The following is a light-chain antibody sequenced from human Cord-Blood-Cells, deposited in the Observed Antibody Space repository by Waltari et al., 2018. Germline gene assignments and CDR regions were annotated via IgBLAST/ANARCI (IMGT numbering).Light chain of an antibody. CDR3: QKYNSAPPWT. CDR1: QGISNY. Sequence: DIQMTQSPSSLSPSVGDRVTITCRASQGISNYLAWYQQKPGKVPKLLIYAASTLQSGVPSRFSGSGSGTDFTLTISSLQSEDVATYYCQKYNSAPPWTFGQGTKVEIK. J-gene: IGKJ1*01. V-gene: IGKV1-27*01. CDR2: AAS.